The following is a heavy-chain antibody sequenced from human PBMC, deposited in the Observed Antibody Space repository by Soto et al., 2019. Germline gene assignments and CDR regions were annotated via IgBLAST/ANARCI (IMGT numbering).Heavy chain of an antibody. V-gene: IGHV4-59*01. J-gene: IGHJ2*01. CDR1: GGSISSYY. CDR3: ARRANWGPSFDL. D-gene: IGHD7-27*01. Sequence: XETLSLTCTVSGGSISSYYWSWIRQPPGKGLEWIGYIYYSGSTNYNPSLKSRVTISVDTSKNQFSLKLSSVTAADTAVYYCARRANWGPSFDLWGRGTLVTVSS. CDR2: IYYSGST.